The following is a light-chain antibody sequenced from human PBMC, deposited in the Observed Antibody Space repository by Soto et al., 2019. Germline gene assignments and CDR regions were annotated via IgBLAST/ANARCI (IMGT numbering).Light chain of an antibody. CDR3: QQYHNWPGT. J-gene: IGKJ2*01. Sequence: EIVMTQSPATLSVSPGERATLSCRASQSLSSNLAWYQQKPGQAPRLLIYDASTRATGIPARFSGSGSGTEFTLTISSLQSEDFAVYSCQQYHNWPGTFGQGTKLEIK. CDR2: DAS. V-gene: IGKV3-15*01. CDR1: QSLSSN.